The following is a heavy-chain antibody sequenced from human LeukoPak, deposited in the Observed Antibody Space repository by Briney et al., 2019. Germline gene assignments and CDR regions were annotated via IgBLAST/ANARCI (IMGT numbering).Heavy chain of an antibody. V-gene: IGHV3-30*02. CDR3: ARGGVYSTSAVDY. CDR1: GFTFSSYA. D-gene: IGHD6-6*01. CDR2: IRYDGSNK. Sequence: PGGSLRLSCEASGFTFSSYAMSWVRQAPGKGLEWVAFIRYDGSNKYYADSVKGRFTISRDNAKNTLYLQMNSLRAGDTAVYYCARGGVYSTSAVDYWGQGTLVTVSS. J-gene: IGHJ4*02.